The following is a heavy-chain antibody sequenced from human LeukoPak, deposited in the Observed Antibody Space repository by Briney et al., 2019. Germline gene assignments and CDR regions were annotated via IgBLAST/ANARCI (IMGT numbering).Heavy chain of an antibody. Sequence: GGSLRLSCVGSGFTFRSHAMSWVRQAPEKGLEFVSGIYENGGTTYYADSVKGRLSISRDNSKNTLYLQMDSLRGEDTAVYYCAKDFRIGYSAHFDYWGQGALVTVSS. V-gene: IGHV3-23*01. CDR2: IYENGGTT. CDR1: GFTFRSHA. J-gene: IGHJ4*02. CDR3: AKDFRIGYSAHFDY. D-gene: IGHD2-21*01.